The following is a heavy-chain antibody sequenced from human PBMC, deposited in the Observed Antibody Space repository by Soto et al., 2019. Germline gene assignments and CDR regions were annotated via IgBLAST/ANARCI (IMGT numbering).Heavy chain of an antibody. Sequence: EVQLLESGGDLVQPGGSLRLSCAASGFTFRSYAMSWVRQAPGKGLEWVSAISGSGSNTYYADSVKGRFTISRDNSNNTLYLQMHSLRAEDTAVYYCAKASLSSALENWGQGTLVTVSS. CDR2: ISGSGSNT. CDR1: GFTFRSYA. J-gene: IGHJ4*02. V-gene: IGHV3-23*01. CDR3: AKASLSSALEN.